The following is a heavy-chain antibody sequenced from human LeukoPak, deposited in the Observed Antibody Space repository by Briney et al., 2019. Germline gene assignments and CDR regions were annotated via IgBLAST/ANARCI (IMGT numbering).Heavy chain of an antibody. Sequence: ASVKVSRKASGYTFSSYGISWVRQAPGQGLEWMGWISVYNGNTNYAQKVQGRVTMTTDTSTSTAYMDLRSLRSDDTAAYYCARGTAIYGSGSYADYWGQGTLVTVSS. V-gene: IGHV1-18*01. J-gene: IGHJ4*02. D-gene: IGHD3-10*01. CDR1: GYTFSSYG. CDR2: ISVYNGNT. CDR3: ARGTAIYGSGSYADY.